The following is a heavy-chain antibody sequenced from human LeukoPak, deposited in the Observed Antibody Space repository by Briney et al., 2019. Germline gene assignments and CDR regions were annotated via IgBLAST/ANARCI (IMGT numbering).Heavy chain of an antibody. V-gene: IGHV4-39*07. Sequence: SETLSLTCTVSGGSISSSSYFWGWIRQPPGKGLEWIGSINCSGSTYDNPSLKSRVTTSVDTSNNQFSLKLSSVTAADTAVYYCARGVVPAVIWQNWFDPWGQGTLVIVSS. J-gene: IGHJ5*02. CDR2: INCSGST. D-gene: IGHD2-2*01. CDR3: ARGVVPAVIWQNWFDP. CDR1: GGSISSSSYF.